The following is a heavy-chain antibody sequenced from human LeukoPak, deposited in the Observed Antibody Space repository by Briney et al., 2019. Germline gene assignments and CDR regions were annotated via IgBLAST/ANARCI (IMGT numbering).Heavy chain of an antibody. CDR2: IYPGDSDT. J-gene: IGHJ6*02. V-gene: IGHV5-51*01. CDR3: ARRDGYCSSTSCYADYYYGMDV. D-gene: IGHD2-2*01. CDR1: GYSFTNYW. Sequence: GESLKISCKGSGYSFTNYWIGWVRQMPGEGLEWMGIIYPGDSDTTYSPSFQGQVTISADKSISTAYLQWSSLKASDTAMYYCARRDGYCSSTSCYADYYYGMDVWGQGTTVTVSS.